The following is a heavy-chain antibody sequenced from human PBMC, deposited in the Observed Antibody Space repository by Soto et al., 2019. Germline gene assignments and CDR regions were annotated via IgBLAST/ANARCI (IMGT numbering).Heavy chain of an antibody. CDR3: AIYRDGYFDY. V-gene: IGHV1-69*13. CDR1: GGTFSSYS. CDR2: IIPIFGTA. J-gene: IGHJ4*02. Sequence: SLKVSCKASGGTFSSYSISWVRQAPGQGLEWMGGIIPIFGTANYAQRFQGRVTITADESTSTAYMELSSLRSEDTAVYYCAIYRDGYFDYWGQGILVTVSS. D-gene: IGHD5-12*01.